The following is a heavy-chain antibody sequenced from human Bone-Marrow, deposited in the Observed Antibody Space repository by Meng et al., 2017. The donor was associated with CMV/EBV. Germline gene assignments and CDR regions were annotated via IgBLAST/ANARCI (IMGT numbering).Heavy chain of an antibody. CDR2: ISSSSSYI. V-gene: IGHV3-21*01. CDR3: ARASYYYGSGSYYEGFDY. CDR1: GFTFNSYS. J-gene: IGHJ4*02. D-gene: IGHD3-10*01. Sequence: GESLKISCAASGFTFNSYSVNWVRQAPGKGLEWVASISSSSSYIFYADSVKGRFTISRDNTKKSLYLQMNSLRAEDTAVYYCARASYYYGSGSYYEGFDYWGQGTLVTVPS.